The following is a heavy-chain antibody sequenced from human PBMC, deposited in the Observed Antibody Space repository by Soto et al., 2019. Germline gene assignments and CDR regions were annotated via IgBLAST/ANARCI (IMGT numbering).Heavy chain of an antibody. Sequence: QVQLVQSGAEVKKPGASVKVSCKASGYTFSTYAVQWVRQAPGQSLEWIGWIHAGNGDTKYSQKFHDRGTITRDTSASTTYMELSSLRSEDTAVYYCARVPRYPSDIVEVPAVMFEDWFVPWGQGTLVTVSS. J-gene: IGHJ5*02. CDR3: ARVPRYPSDIVEVPAVMFEDWFVP. D-gene: IGHD2-2*01. CDR2: IHAGNGDT. V-gene: IGHV1-3*01. CDR1: GYTFSTYA.